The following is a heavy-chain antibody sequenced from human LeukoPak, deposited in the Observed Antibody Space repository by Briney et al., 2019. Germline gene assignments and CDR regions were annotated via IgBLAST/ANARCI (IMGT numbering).Heavy chain of an antibody. D-gene: IGHD6-13*01. CDR2: ISYDGGNK. J-gene: IGHJ6*03. V-gene: IGHV3-30-3*01. CDR3: AREGSGSSWELYYSYMDV. Sequence: GGSLRLSCAASGFTFSIYPMHWVRQAPGKGLEWVAVISYDGGNKYYADSVKGRFTISRDNSKNTLYLQMNSLRAEDKAVYYCAREGSGSSWELYYSYMDVWGKGTPVTVSS. CDR1: GFTFSIYP.